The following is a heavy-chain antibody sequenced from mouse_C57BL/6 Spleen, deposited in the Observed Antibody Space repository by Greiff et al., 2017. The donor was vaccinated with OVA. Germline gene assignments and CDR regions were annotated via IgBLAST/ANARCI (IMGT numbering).Heavy chain of an antibody. V-gene: IGHV2-9-1*01. D-gene: IGHD2-3*01. Sequence: QVQLKESGPGLVAPSQSLSITCTVSGFSLPSYAISWVRQPPGKGLEWLGVIWPGGGTNYNSALKSRLSISKDNSKSQVFLKMNSLQTDDTARYYCAREGANGYYDSYAMDYWGQGTSVTVSS. J-gene: IGHJ4*01. CDR2: IWPGGGT. CDR3: AREGANGYYDSYAMDY. CDR1: GFSLPSYA.